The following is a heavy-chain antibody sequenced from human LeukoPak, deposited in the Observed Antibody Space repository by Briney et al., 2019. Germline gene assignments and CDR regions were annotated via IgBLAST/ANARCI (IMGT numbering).Heavy chain of an antibody. CDR2: IRYDGSNK. V-gene: IGHV3-30*02. D-gene: IGHD6-13*01. Sequence: PGGSLRLSCAASGFTFSSYGVHWVRQAPGKGLEWVAFIRYDGSNKYYADSVKGRFTISRDNSKNTLYLQMNSLRAEDTAVYYCAKDGYLEAAAGTYDFDYWGQGTLVTVSS. J-gene: IGHJ4*02. CDR1: GFTFSSYG. CDR3: AKDGYLEAAAGTYDFDY.